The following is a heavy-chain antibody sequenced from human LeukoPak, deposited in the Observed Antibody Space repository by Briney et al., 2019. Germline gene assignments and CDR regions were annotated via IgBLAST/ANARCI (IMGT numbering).Heavy chain of an antibody. J-gene: IGHJ4*02. CDR3: ARDQVAPIAAAGTTDY. CDR2: ISAYNGNT. CDR1: GYTFTSYG. Sequence: GASVKVSCKASGYTFTSYGISWVRQAPGQGLEWMGWISAYNGNTNYAQKLQGRVTMTTDTSTSTAYMELRSLRSDDTAVYYCARDQVAPIAAAGTTDYWGQGTLVTVSS. D-gene: IGHD6-13*01. V-gene: IGHV1-18*01.